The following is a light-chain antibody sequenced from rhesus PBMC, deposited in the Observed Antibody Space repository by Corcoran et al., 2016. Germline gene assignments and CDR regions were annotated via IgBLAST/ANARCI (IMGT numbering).Light chain of an antibody. J-gene: IGKJ2*01. V-gene: IGKV1-22*01. CDR1: QGISSW. Sequence: DIQMTQSPSSLSASVGDKVTITCRARQGISSWLAWYQQQTGKAPKLLIYKESSLQSGVPSRFSGSGSGTDFTLPIRPLKPEHFATYYCLQSSSRPYSFGQGTKVEIK. CDR2: KES. CDR3: LQSSSRPYS.